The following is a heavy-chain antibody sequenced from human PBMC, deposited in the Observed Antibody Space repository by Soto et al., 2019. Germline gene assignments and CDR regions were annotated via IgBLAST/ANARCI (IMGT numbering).Heavy chain of an antibody. CDR3: ARHLNGVCYDY. CDR1: GGSISSSSYS. V-gene: IGHV4-39*01. CDR2: IYYSGST. J-gene: IGHJ4*02. D-gene: IGHD2-8*01. Sequence: QLQLQEWGPGLVKPSETLSLTCTVSGGSISSSSYSWGWIRQPPGKGLEWIGSIYYSGSTYYNPSLKSRVTISVDTSKNQFSLKLSSVTAADTAVYYCARHLNGVCYDYWGQGTLVTVSS.